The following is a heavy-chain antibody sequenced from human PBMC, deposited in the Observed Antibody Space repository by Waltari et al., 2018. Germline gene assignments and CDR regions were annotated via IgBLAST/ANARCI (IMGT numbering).Heavy chain of an antibody. CDR2: IKGDGSTS. J-gene: IGHJ6*02. CDR3: ARLAPKTYRSPVPGRDYYYGLDV. Sequence: EEQLVESGGGLVQPGDSLRLSCAASGVTYSNHWMHWVRQATGKGLVWVSRIKGDGSTSNYADSVKGRFTISRDNTKKTLYLQMKRLRVEDTAVYYCARLAPKTYRSPVPGRDYYYGLDVWGQGTTVTVSS. D-gene: IGHD6-13*01. V-gene: IGHV3-74*01. CDR1: GVTYSNHW.